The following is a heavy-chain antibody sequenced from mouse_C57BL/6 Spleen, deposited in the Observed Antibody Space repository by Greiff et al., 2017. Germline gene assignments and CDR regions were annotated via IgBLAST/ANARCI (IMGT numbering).Heavy chain of an antibody. CDR2: ISDGGSYT. Sequence: EVQGVESGGGLVNPGGSLKLSCAASGFTFSSYAMSWVRQTPEKRLEWVATISDGGSYTYYPDNVKGRFTISRDNAKNNLYLQMSHLKAEDTAMYYCVRDEGYYYGSSYGYFDVWGTGTTVTVSS. CDR3: VRDEGYYYGSSYGYFDV. CDR1: GFTFSSYA. V-gene: IGHV5-4*01. J-gene: IGHJ1*03. D-gene: IGHD1-1*01.